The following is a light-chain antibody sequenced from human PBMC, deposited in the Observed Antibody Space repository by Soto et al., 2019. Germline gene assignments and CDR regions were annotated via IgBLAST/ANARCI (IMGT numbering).Light chain of an antibody. J-gene: IGKJ1*01. CDR1: QTISSW. Sequence: DIQMPQSPSTLSGSVGDRVTITSRASQTISSWLAWYQQKPGKAPKLLIYKASTLKSGVPSRFSGSGSGTEFTLTISSLQPDDFATYYCQHYNSYSEAFGQGTKVELK. CDR2: KAS. CDR3: QHYNSYSEA. V-gene: IGKV1-5*03.